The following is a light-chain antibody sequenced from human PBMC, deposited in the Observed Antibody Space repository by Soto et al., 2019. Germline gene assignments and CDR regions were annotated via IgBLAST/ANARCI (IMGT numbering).Light chain of an antibody. Sequence: EIVLTQSPGTLSLSPGDRAPLSCRASQSVSSNFLAWYQQRPGQAPRLLIYGASSRATGIPDRFSGSGSGTDFTLTISRVEPEDFAVYYCQQDASSPPYTFGQGTKLEIK. CDR3: QQDASSPPYT. CDR1: QSVSSNF. J-gene: IGKJ2*01. CDR2: GAS. V-gene: IGKV3-20*01.